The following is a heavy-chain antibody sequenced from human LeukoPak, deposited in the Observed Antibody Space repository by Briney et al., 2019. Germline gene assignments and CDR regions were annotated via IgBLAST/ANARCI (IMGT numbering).Heavy chain of an antibody. CDR2: IYPGDSDT. J-gene: IGHJ4*02. D-gene: IGHD6-6*01. V-gene: IGHV5-51*01. CDR3: ASQYSRSSPFDY. CDR1: GYSFNNYW. Sequence: GESLKISCQGSGYSFNNYWIGWVRQMPGKGLEWMGIIYPGDSDTRYSPSFQGQVTISADKSINTAYLQWSSLKASDTAMYYCASQYSRSSPFDYWGQGTLVTVPS.